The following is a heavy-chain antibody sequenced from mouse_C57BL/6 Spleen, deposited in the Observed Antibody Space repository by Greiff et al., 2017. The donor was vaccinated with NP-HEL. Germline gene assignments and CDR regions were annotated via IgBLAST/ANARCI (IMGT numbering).Heavy chain of an antibody. CDR1: GYAFTSSW. D-gene: IGHD2-10*02. J-gene: IGHJ2*01. CDR2: IYPGDGDT. CDR3: GGYDAY. V-gene: IGHV1-82*01. Sequence: VQLQQSGPELVKPGASVKISCKASGYAFTSSWMNWVKQRPGQGLEWIGRIYPGDGDTNYNGKFKGKATLTADKSSSTAYMQVSSLTSEDSAVYFGGGYDAYWGQGTTLTVSS.